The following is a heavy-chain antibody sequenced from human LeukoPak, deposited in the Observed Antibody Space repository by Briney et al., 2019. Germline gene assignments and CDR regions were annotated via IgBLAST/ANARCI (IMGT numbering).Heavy chain of an antibody. V-gene: IGHV4-59*12. CDR3: ASVYDSSGYYPF. D-gene: IGHD3-22*01. Sequence: SETLSLTCTVSGGSISSYYWSWIRQPPGKGLEWIGYIYYSGSTNYNPSLKSRVTISVDTSKNQFSLKLSSVTAADTAVYYCASVYDSSGYYPFWGQGTLVTVSS. J-gene: IGHJ4*02. CDR2: IYYSGST. CDR1: GGSISSYY.